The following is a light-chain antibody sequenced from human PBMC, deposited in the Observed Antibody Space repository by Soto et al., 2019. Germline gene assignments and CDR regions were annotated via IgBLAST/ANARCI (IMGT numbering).Light chain of an antibody. V-gene: IGLV2-14*01. Sequence: QSARTQPASVSGSPGQSITISCTGASSDVGGYNYVSWYQQHPGKAPKLMIYEVTNRPSGVSDRFSGSKSGNTASLTISGLQAEDEADYYCISYTGSTTLVVFGGGTKVTVL. CDR2: EVT. CDR3: ISYTGSTTLVV. CDR1: SSDVGGYNY. J-gene: IGLJ2*01.